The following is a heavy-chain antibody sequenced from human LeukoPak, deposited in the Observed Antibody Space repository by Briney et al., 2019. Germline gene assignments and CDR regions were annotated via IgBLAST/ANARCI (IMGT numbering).Heavy chain of an antibody. CDR3: ARYPYSTSSWSDP. CDR2: IYRGGST. V-gene: IGHV3-53*01. J-gene: IGHJ5*02. D-gene: IGHD6-6*01. CDR1: GFTVSSNY. Sequence: GGSLRLSCAASGFTVSSNYMSWVRQAPGKGLEWVSVIYRGGSTYYADSVKGRFTISRDNSKNTLYLQMNSLRAEDTAVYYCARYPYSTSSWSDPWGQGTLVTVSS.